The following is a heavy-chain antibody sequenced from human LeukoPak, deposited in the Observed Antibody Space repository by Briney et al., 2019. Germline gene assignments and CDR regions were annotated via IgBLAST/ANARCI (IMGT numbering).Heavy chain of an antibody. CDR1: GYTFTSYA. Sequence: ASVKVSCKASGYTFTSYAMHWVRQAPGQRLEWMGWINAGNGNTKYSQKFQGRVTITRDTSASTAYMELSSLRSEDTAVYYCARDWAPKGWQWLPLYGDWGQGTLVTVSS. J-gene: IGHJ4*02. CDR2: INAGNGNT. D-gene: IGHD6-19*01. CDR3: ARDWAPKGWQWLPLYGD. V-gene: IGHV1-3*01.